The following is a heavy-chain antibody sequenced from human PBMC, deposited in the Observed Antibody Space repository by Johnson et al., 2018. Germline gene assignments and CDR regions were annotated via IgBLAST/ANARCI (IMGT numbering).Heavy chain of an antibody. D-gene: IGHD2-15*01. J-gene: IGHJ1*01. CDR3: AGGRYCSGGSCLLRARPEYFQH. V-gene: IGHV4-34*01. CDR1: GGSFSGYY. CDR2: INHRGNT. Sequence: QVQLQQWGAGLLKPSETLSLICAVYGGSFSGYYWSWIRQPPGKGLEWIGEINHRGNTNFNPSLKSRVTISVDTSKNQFALKLSSVTAADPAVYYCAGGRYCSGGSCLLRARPEYFQHWGQGTLVTVSS.